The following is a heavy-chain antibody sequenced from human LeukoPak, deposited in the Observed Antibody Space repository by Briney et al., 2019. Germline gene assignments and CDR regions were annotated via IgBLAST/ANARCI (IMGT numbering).Heavy chain of an antibody. V-gene: IGHV3-33*01. CDR1: GFTFSSYG. D-gene: IGHD3-16*01. J-gene: IGHJ4*02. CDR3: AREAYSNLGDGGAWFDY. CDR2: IWYDGSNK. Sequence: PGGSLRLYCAASGFTFSSYGMHWGRQAPGKGLEWVAVIWYDGSNKYYADTVKGRFTISRDNSKNALYLQMNSLRAEDTAVYYCAREAYSNLGDGGAWFDYWGQGTLVTVSS.